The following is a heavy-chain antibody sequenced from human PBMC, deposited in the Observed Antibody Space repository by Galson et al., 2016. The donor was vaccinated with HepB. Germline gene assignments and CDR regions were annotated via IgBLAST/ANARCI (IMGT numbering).Heavy chain of an antibody. J-gene: IGHJ4*02. V-gene: IGHV3-48*01. CDR1: GFTFSSQS. CDR2: ISSSGSAK. D-gene: IGHD6-19*01. CDR3: ASRASVAGTKALRY. Sequence: SLRLSCAASGFTFSSQSMNWVRQAPGKGLEWISWISSSGSAKYYAESVKGRVTISRDNAKNSLYLQMNSLRVEDTAVYYCASRASVAGTKALRYWGQGTLVTVSS.